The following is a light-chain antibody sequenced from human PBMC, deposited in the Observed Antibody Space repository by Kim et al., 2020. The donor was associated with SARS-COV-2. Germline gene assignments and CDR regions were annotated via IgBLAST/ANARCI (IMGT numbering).Light chain of an antibody. Sequence: PFCISWRSSHCLVDSAGIFSFYWFNRRPVDSPRRAIYKVSNRASLVPERFSGSGSGTDFSLQISGVEAEDVGVYNCMQGRLWPFTFGPGTKVDIK. V-gene: IGKV2-30*01. CDR1: HCLVDSAGIFS. CDR3: MQGRLWPFT. J-gene: IGKJ3*01. CDR2: KVS.